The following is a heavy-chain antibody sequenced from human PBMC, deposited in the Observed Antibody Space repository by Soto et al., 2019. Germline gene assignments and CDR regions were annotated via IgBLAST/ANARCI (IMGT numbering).Heavy chain of an antibody. V-gene: IGHV3-33*08. CDR2: IWYDGSNK. Sequence: QVQLVESGGGVVPPGGSVRLSCAASGFSFNNYGMHWARQAPGKGLEWVAVIWYDGSNKYYADSVKGRFTISRDNSKNTLYLQMNSLRAEDTAVYYCARDSPEYSSSFGFFDYWGQGTLVTVSS. CDR1: GFSFNNYG. J-gene: IGHJ4*02. D-gene: IGHD6-6*01. CDR3: ARDSPEYSSSFGFFDY.